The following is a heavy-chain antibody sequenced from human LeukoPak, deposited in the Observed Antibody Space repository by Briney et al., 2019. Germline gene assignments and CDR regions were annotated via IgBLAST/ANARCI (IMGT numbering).Heavy chain of an antibody. CDR2: ISWNSGSI. V-gene: IGHV3-9*01. CDR1: GFAFGDYA. D-gene: IGHD3-22*01. Sequence: GGSLRLSCAASGFAFGDYAMHWVRQAPGKGLEWVSGISWNSGSIGYADSVKGRFTISRDNAKNSLYLQMNSLRAEDTALYYCAKLGRNYYDSSGYYYAFDIWGQGTMVTVSS. CDR3: AKLGRNYYDSSGYYYAFDI. J-gene: IGHJ3*02.